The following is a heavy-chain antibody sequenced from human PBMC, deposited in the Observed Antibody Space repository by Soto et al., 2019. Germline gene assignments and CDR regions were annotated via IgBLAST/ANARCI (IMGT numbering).Heavy chain of an antibody. V-gene: IGHV3-30*18. Sequence: QVQLVESGGGVVQPGRSLRLSCAASGFTFSSYGMHWVRQAPGKGLEWVAVISYDGSNKYYADSVKGRFTISRDNYKNTLYLQMNSLRAEDTAVYYCAKDRRDIVATLFDYWGQGTLVTVSS. J-gene: IGHJ4*02. CDR1: GFTFSSYG. D-gene: IGHD5-12*01. CDR3: AKDRRDIVATLFDY. CDR2: ISYDGSNK.